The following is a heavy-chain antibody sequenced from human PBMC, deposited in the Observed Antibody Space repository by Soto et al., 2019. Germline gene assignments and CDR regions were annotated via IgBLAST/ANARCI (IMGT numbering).Heavy chain of an antibody. D-gene: IGHD3-3*02. Sequence: GGSLRLSCAASGFTFSDYVIHWVRQAAGKGLEWVASMTYDGATEYYADSVKGRFTMSRDNSKRALSLQMNSLRPDDTAVYYCARVRLSIAVNDALDVWGQGTTVTVSS. V-gene: IGHV3-30*14. CDR3: ARVRLSIAVNDALDV. CDR2: MTYDGATE. CDR1: GFTFSDYV. J-gene: IGHJ3*01.